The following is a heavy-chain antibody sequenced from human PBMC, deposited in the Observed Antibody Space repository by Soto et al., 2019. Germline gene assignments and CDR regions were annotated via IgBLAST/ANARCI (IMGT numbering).Heavy chain of an antibody. Sequence: CSLRLSFAASGFTFRSYAIHLFLHAPGNVLEWVAVISRDGSNKYYVDSVKGRFTISRDNSKDTVYLQMNSLRDEDSAMFYCARSRSGAVADSFDFWGQGTLVTVSS. CDR3: ARSRSGAVADSFDF. D-gene: IGHD3-10*01. CDR2: ISRDGSNK. V-gene: IGHV3-30*01. J-gene: IGHJ4*02. CDR1: GFTFRSYA.